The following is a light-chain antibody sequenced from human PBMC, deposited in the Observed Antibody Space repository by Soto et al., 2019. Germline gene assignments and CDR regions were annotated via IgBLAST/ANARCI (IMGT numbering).Light chain of an antibody. CDR3: QQRSNWPRIT. CDR1: QSVSSSY. V-gene: IGKV3D-20*02. Sequence: EIVVTQSPGTLSLSLGERATLSCVASQSVSSSYLAWYQQKPGQAPRLVIYDASNRATGIPARFSGSGSGTDFTLTISSLETEDFAVYYCQQRSNWPRITFGQGTRLEIK. CDR2: DAS. J-gene: IGKJ5*01.